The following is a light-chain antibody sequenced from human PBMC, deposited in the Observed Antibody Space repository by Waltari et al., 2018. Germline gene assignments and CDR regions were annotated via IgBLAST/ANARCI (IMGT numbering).Light chain of an antibody. CDR2: DST. Sequence: SYVLTQPPSVSVAPGKTARISCAGQNIRDKTVYWYQQKPGQAPVVVIYDSTLRPSGIPDRFSGSDPATLTIARVEAGDEADYYCQVWDDTRDQPVFGGGTRLTVL. V-gene: IGLV3-21*03. J-gene: IGLJ2*01. CDR3: QVWDDTRDQPV. CDR1: NIRDKT.